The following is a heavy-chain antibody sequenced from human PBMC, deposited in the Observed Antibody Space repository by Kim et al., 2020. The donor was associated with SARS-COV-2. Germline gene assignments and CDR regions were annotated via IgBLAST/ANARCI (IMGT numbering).Heavy chain of an antibody. J-gene: IGHJ4*02. V-gene: IGHV5-51*01. CDR3: ARSLEGTSGWYDY. Sequence: YSPSFQGQVTISADKSISTAYLQWSSLKASDTAMYYCARSLEGTSGWYDYWGQGTLVTVSS. D-gene: IGHD6-19*01.